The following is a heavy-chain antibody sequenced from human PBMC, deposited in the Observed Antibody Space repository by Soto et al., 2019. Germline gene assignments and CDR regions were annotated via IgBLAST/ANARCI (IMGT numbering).Heavy chain of an antibody. CDR2: IIPILGIA. V-gene: IGHV1-69*04. D-gene: IGHD2-2*01. CDR3: ARDLFPRYCSSTSCAFDY. J-gene: IGHJ4*02. Sequence: ASVKVSCKASGGTFSSYTISWVRQAPGQGLEWMGRIIPILGIANYAQKFQGRVTITADKSTSTAYMELSSLRSEDTAVYYCARDLFPRYCSSTSCAFDYWGQGTLVTVSS. CDR1: GGTFSSYT.